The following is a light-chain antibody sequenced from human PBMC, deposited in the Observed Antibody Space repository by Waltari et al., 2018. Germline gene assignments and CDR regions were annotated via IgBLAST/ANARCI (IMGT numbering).Light chain of an antibody. CDR3: QQRGNGLT. CDR2: DAS. J-gene: IGKJ4*01. V-gene: IGKV3-11*01. CDR1: QSVSNY. Sequence: IALTQSPATLSLSPGERATLSCRASQSVSNYLAWYQQKPGQAPRLLIYDASTRATGTPARFSGSGSGTDFTLTISSLEPEDFAFYYCQQRGNGLTFGGGTKVEIK.